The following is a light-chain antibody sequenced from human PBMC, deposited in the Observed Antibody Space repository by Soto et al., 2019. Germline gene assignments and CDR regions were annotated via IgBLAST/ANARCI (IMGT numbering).Light chain of an antibody. V-gene: IGKV1-6*01. CDR3: LQDYNYPWT. J-gene: IGKJ1*01. Sequence: IQMTQSPSSLSASVGDRVTITCRASQSISSYLNWYQQKPGKAPKLLIYAASTLQSGVPSRFSGSGSGTDFTLTISNLQPEDFATYFCLQDYNYPWTFGQGTKVDI. CDR1: QSISSY. CDR2: AAS.